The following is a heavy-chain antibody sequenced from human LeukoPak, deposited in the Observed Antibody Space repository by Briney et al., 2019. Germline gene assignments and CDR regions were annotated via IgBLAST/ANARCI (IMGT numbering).Heavy chain of an antibody. CDR2: INPRGGST. J-gene: IGHJ5*02. CDR3: ARGFYTNRRVDP. D-gene: IGHD3-16*01. CDR1: GYTFTSYY. V-gene: IGHV1-46*01. Sequence: ASVKVSCKASGYTFTSYYMHWVRQAPGQGLEWMGIINPRGGSTSYAQKFQGRVTMTRDMSTSTVYMELSSLRSEDTAVYYCARGFYTNRRVDPWGQGTLVTVSS.